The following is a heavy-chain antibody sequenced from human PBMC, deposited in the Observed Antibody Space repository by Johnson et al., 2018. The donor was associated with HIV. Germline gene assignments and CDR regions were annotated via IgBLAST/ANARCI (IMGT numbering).Heavy chain of an antibody. V-gene: IGHV3-66*01. CDR3: AKVAVATAAGGVALDI. J-gene: IGHJ3*02. CDR2: IYSGGST. CDR1: GFTVSSNY. D-gene: IGHD6-13*01. Sequence: VQLVESGGGLVQPGGSLRLSCAASGFTVSSNYMSWVRQAPGKGLEWVSVIYSGGSTYYADSVKGRFTISRDNSKNTLYLQMKSLRAEDTAVYYCAKVAVATAAGGVALDIWGPGTMVIVSS.